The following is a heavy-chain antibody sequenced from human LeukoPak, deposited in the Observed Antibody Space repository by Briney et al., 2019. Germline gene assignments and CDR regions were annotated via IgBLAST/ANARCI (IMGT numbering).Heavy chain of an antibody. Sequence: GGPLRLSCAASGFTFSSYSMNWLRQAPGKGLEWVSYISSSSSTIYYADSVKGRFTISRGNAKNSLYLQMNSLRAEDTAVYYCARDPHIVATIRCYYYYYMDVWGKGTTVTVSS. J-gene: IGHJ6*03. CDR2: ISSSSSTI. CDR3: ARDPHIVATIRCYYYYYMDV. CDR1: GFTFSSYS. V-gene: IGHV3-48*01. D-gene: IGHD5-12*01.